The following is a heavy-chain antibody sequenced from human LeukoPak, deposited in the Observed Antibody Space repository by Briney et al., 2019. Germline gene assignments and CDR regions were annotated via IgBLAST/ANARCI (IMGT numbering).Heavy chain of an antibody. CDR3: ARDIVVAAATPGFYYYGMDV. Sequence: PGRSLRLSCAPSGFSFSSYAMHWVRQAPGKGLEWVAVIAYDGTNKYYADSVKGRFTISRDNSKSTLFLQMNSLRAEDTAVYYCARDIVVAAATPGFYYYGMDVWGQGTTVTVSS. CDR1: GFSFSSYA. D-gene: IGHD2-15*01. J-gene: IGHJ6*02. CDR2: IAYDGTNK. V-gene: IGHV3-30*04.